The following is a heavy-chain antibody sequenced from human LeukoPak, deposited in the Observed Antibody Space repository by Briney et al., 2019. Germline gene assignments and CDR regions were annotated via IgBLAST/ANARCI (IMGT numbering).Heavy chain of an antibody. CDR2: IYTSGST. Sequence: SETLSLTCTVSGGSISSYYWSWIRQPAGKGLEWIGRIYTSGSTNYNPSLKSRVSISIDTSKNQFSLRLTSVTAADSAVYYCARDYYGPGSSAFDDWGQGTLVTVSS. CDR1: GGSISSYY. D-gene: IGHD3-10*01. J-gene: IGHJ4*02. CDR3: ARDYYGPGSSAFDD. V-gene: IGHV4-4*07.